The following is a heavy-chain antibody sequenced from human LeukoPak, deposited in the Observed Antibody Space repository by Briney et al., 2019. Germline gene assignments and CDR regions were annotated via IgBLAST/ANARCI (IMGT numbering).Heavy chain of an antibody. J-gene: IGHJ4*02. CDR2: IKQDGSEK. CDR3: ARVRGYSSSGFDY. Sequence: GWSLRLSCAASGFTFSSYWMSWVRQAPGNGLEGVANIKQDGSEKYYVDSVKGRFTISRDHAKKPLYLQMNSLRAEDTAVYYCARVRGYSSSGFDYWGQGTLVTVSS. D-gene: IGHD6-13*01. CDR1: GFTFSSYW. V-gene: IGHV3-7*01.